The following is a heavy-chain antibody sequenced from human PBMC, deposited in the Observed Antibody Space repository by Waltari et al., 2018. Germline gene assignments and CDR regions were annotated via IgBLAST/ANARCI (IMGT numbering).Heavy chain of an antibody. CDR2: INHSGRT. D-gene: IGHD3-3*01. CDR3: ARANTIFGVIRTWYYMDV. V-gene: IGHV4-34*01. J-gene: IGHJ6*03. CDR1: GGSFSGYY. Sequence: QVQLQQWGAGLLKPSETLSLTCVVSGGSFSGYYWSWIRQPPGKGQEWIGEINHSGRTNYNPSLKSRVTISIDTSKIQFSLKLRSVTVADTVVYYCARANTIFGVIRTWYYMDVWGKGTPVTVSS.